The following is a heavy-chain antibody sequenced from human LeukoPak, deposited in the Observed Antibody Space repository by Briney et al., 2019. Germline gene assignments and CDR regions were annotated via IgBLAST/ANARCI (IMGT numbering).Heavy chain of an antibody. CDR1: GFTVSSNY. V-gene: IGHV3-66*01. J-gene: IGHJ4*02. Sequence: GGSLRLSCAASGFTVSSNYMSWVRQAPGKGLEWVSVIYSGGSTYYADSVKGRFTISRDNSKNTLHLQMNSLRAEDTAVYYCARGHHTYYYDSSGYLNDYWGQGTLVTVSS. CDR3: ARGHHTYYYDSSGYLNDY. D-gene: IGHD3-22*01. CDR2: IYSGGST.